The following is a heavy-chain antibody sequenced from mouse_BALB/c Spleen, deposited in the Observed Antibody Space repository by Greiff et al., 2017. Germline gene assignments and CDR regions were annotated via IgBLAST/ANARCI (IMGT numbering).Heavy chain of an antibody. CDR1: GFAFSSYD. J-gene: IGHJ3*01. CDR2: ISSGGGST. Sequence: EVQRVESGGGLVKPGGSLKLSCAASGFAFSSYDMSWVRQTPEKRLEWVAYISSGGGSTYYPDTVKGRFTISRDNAKNTLYLQMSSLKSEDTAMYYCARHGDYGNYVSWFAYWGQGTLVTVSA. CDR3: ARHGDYGNYVSWFAY. V-gene: IGHV5-12-1*01. D-gene: IGHD2-1*01.